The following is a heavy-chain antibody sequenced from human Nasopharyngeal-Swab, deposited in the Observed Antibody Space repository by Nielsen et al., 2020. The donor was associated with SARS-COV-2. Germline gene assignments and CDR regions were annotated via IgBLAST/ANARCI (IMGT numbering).Heavy chain of an antibody. J-gene: IGHJ4*02. CDR3: ARNLYGDYVIDY. CDR1: GFTFSSSS. CDR2: ISSSGRTI. D-gene: IGHD4-17*01. V-gene: IGHV3-48*02. Sequence: GGSLRLSCAASGFTFSSSSMNWVRQSPGKGLEWVSYISSSGRTIYYEDSVKGRFTISRDNAKNSLFLQMNSLRDEDTAVYYCARNLYGDYVIDYWGRGTLVTVSS.